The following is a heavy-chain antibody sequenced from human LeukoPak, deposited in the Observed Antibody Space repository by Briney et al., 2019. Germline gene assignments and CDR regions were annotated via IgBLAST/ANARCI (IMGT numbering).Heavy chain of an antibody. Sequence: SETLSLTCTTSGVSINRFYWGCVRQPPGKGLEWIGNIYSGVPTYFNPSLKSRVTISVVTSKNQFSLKLTSVTAADTAMYYCVQTTGWPGFDYWGQGILVTVSS. J-gene: IGHJ4*02. V-gene: IGHV4-4*09. CDR2: IYSGVPT. D-gene: IGHD1-1*01. CDR3: VQTTGWPGFDY. CDR1: GVSINRFY.